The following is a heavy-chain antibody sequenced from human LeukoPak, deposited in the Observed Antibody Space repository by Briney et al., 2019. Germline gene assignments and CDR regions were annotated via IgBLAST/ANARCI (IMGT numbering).Heavy chain of an antibody. CDR1: GGTFSSSA. CDR3: ARGVGGARLLFSFDY. Sequence: SVKVSCKASGGTFSSSAISWVRQAPGQGLEWMGGIIPIFGTANYAQKFQGRVTITTDESTSTAYMELSSLRSEDAAVYYCARGVGGARLLFSFDYWGQGTLVTVSS. D-gene: IGHD1-26*01. CDR2: IIPIFGTA. J-gene: IGHJ4*02. V-gene: IGHV1-69*05.